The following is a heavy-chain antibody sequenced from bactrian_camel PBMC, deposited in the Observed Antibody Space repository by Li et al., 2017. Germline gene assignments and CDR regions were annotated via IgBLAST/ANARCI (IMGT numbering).Heavy chain of an antibody. CDR1: PHTYGTWC. D-gene: IGHD1*01. J-gene: IGHJ7*01. CDR2: IDTEGST. V-gene: IGHV3S1*01. Sequence: HVQLVESGGGSVQAGGSLRLSCVWSPHTYGTWCMYWFRQVLGEKREGVAGIDTEGSTNYADSVKGRFIISKDRAQATLYLQMNNLTSEDTAMYYCATEERSLIGEPCKNAQMTRPMDYWGKGTQVTVS.